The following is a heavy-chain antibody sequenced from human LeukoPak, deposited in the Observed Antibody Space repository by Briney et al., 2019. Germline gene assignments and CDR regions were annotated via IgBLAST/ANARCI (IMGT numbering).Heavy chain of an antibody. D-gene: IGHD5-18*01. V-gene: IGHV1-69*04. CDR1: GGTFSSYA. J-gene: IGHJ6*02. Sequence: GSSVKVSCKASGGTFSSYAISWVRQAPGQGLEWMGRIIPILGIANYAQKFQGRVTITADKSTSTAYMELSSLRSEDTAVYYCARGTGYSYPYGMDVWGQGTTVTVSS. CDR2: IIPILGIA. CDR3: ARGTGYSYPYGMDV.